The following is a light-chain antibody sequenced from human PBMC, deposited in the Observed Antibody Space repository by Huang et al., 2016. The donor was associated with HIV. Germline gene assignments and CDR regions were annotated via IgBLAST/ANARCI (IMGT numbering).Light chain of an antibody. CDR1: QSVSSY. CDR3: QQYNNWPPIT. CDR2: GAS. J-gene: IGKJ5*01. Sequence: EIVMTQSPATLSVSPGERATLSCRASQSVSSYLAWYQHKPGQAPRLLIYGASTRATVIPARFSGSGSGTDFTLTISSLQSEDFAIYYCQQYNNWPPITFGQGTRLEIK. V-gene: IGKV3-15*01.